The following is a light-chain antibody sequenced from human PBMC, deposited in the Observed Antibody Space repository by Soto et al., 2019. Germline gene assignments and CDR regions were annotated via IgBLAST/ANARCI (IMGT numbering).Light chain of an antibody. V-gene: IGKV1-39*01. J-gene: IGKJ2*01. Sequence: DIQMTQSPSSLSASVGDIVTITCRASQSISTYLNWYQQKPGKAPKVLIYAASSLQSGVPSRFSGSGSGTDFTLTIGSLQPEDFATYYCQQSYSTPYTFGQGTNLEIK. CDR1: QSISTY. CDR3: QQSYSTPYT. CDR2: AAS.